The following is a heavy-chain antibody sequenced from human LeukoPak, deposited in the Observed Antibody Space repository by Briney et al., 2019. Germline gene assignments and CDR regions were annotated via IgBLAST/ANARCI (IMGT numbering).Heavy chain of an antibody. D-gene: IGHD4-17*01. CDR1: GGSISSYY. J-gene: IGHJ4*02. V-gene: IGHV4-59*08. CDR2: SYHSGST. Sequence: SETLSLTCTVSGGSISSYYWTWIRQPPGKGLEWIGYSYHSGSTDYNPSLKSRVTISVDPSKNQFSLKLSSVTAADTAVYYCARGRPTVTTGDYFDYWGQGTLVTVSS. CDR3: ARGRPTVTTGDYFDY.